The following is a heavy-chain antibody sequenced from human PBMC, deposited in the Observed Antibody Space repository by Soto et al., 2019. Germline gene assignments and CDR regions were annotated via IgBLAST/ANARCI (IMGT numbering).Heavy chain of an antibody. CDR3: ARQRTSVVTQAYFDV. Sequence: SETLSLTCSVSGASISSDNYYWGWIRQTPGKGLEWIGSIYYSGNTYYNPSLKSRLTISVDTSKSQFSLTLSSVTAADSAMYFCARQRTSVVTQAYFDVWGPGSLVTVSS. CDR2: IYYSGNT. J-gene: IGHJ4*02. D-gene: IGHD2-21*02. V-gene: IGHV4-39*01. CDR1: GASISSDNYY.